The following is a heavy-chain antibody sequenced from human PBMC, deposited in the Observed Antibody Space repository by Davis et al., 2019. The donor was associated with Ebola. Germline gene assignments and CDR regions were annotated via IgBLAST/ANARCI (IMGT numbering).Heavy chain of an antibody. Sequence: SVNVSCKASGATLSIYTISWVRQAPGQGLEWMGRVISILSITNYAQKFQGKVTITADKSMATAYTEPRSMKSEETAVYYCARRSEHGDPWGQGTLVTVSS. V-gene: IGHV1-69*02. CDR2: VISILSIT. CDR1: GATLSIYT. D-gene: IGHD1/OR15-1a*01. J-gene: IGHJ5*02. CDR3: ARRSEHGDP.